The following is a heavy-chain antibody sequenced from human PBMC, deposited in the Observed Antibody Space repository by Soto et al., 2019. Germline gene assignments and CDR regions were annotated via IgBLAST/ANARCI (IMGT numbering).Heavy chain of an antibody. Sequence: XESLKVSCKGSGYSFTSYWIGWVRQMPGKGLEWMGIIYPGDSDTRYSPSFQGQVTISADKSISTAYLQWSSLKASDTDMYYCERLGGSYYEAFWFEPWGQGTLVTVXS. CDR3: ERLGGSYYEAFWFEP. V-gene: IGHV5-51*01. J-gene: IGHJ5*02. CDR2: IYPGDSDT. CDR1: GYSFTSYW. D-gene: IGHD1-26*01.